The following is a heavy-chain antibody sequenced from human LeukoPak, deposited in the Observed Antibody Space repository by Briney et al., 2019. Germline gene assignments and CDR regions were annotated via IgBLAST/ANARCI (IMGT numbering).Heavy chain of an antibody. CDR1: GFAFSSYD. D-gene: IGHD6-13*01. CDR3: AKEYSNRPDYFDW. CDR2: IGTAGDT. V-gene: IGHV3-13*01. Sequence: GGSLRLSCAASGFAFSSYDMHWVRQATGKGLEWVSAIGTAGDTYYAASVEGRFTTSRDNSRNTVSLQTNSLRAEDTAVYYCAKEYSNRPDYFDWWGQGTLVTVSS. J-gene: IGHJ4*02.